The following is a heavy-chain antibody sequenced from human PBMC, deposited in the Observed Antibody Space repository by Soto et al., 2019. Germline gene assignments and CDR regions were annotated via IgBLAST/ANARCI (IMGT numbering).Heavy chain of an antibody. CDR3: ATSTIAVAGTSARE. CDR2: ISGSGVNK. V-gene: IGHV3-23*01. J-gene: IGHJ4*02. D-gene: IGHD6-19*01. Sequence: EVQVLESGGGLVQPGGSLRLSCAASGFTFRTYAMNWVRQAPWKGLEWGSAISGSGVNKYYADSVKGRFTISRDNSKNTLYLQMNSLRAEDTAVYYCATSTIAVAGTSAREWGQGTMVTVTS. CDR1: GFTFRTYA.